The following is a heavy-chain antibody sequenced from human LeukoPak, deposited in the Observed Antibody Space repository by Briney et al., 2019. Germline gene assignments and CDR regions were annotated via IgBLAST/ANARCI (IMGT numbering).Heavy chain of an antibody. CDR3: ARDPGDYAFDY. CDR2: ISYDGSNK. CDR1: GFTFSSYA. J-gene: IGHJ4*02. V-gene: IGHV3-30-3*01. D-gene: IGHD4-17*01. Sequence: PGGSLRLSCAASGFTFSSYAMHWVRQAPGKGLEWVAVISYDGSNKYYADSVKDRFTISRDNSKNTLYLQMNSLRAEDTAVYYCARDPGDYAFDYWGQGTLVTVSS.